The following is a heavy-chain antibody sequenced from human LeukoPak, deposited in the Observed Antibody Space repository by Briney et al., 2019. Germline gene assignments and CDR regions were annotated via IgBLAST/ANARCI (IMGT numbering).Heavy chain of an antibody. V-gene: IGHV1-18*01. CDR2: VSAYNGAT. Sequence: ASVKVSCKASGYTFTGYAISWVRQAPGQGLEWMGWVSAYNGATNYAQNFQDRVTMTTDTSTSTAYMELRSLTSDDTAVYYCARDGGQSYDLLTGYYNNDWFDPWGQGTLVTVSS. CDR3: ARDGGQSYDLLTGYYNNDWFDP. J-gene: IGHJ5*02. CDR1: GYTFTGYA. D-gene: IGHD3-9*01.